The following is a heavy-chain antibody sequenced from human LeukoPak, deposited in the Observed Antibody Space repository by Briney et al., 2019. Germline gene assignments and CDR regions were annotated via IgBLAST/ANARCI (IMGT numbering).Heavy chain of an antibody. D-gene: IGHD6-13*01. CDR3: ARDGIAAAAPNWFDP. Sequence: ASVKVSCKASGGTFSSYAISWVRQAPGQGLEWMGGIIPIFGTANYAQKFQGRVTITADESTSTAYMELSSLRAEDTAVYYCARDGIAAAAPNWFDPWGQGTLVTVSS. V-gene: IGHV1-69*13. CDR1: GGTFSSYA. CDR2: IIPIFGTA. J-gene: IGHJ5*02.